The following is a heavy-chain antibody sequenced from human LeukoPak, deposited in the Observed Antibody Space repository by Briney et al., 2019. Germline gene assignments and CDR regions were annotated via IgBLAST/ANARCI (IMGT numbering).Heavy chain of an antibody. J-gene: IGHJ4*02. Sequence: SETLSITCAVYGVSFSGYYWSWIRQPPGRGLEWLGEINHSGSTNYNPSLKSRVTISVDTSKNQFSLKLSSVTAADTAVYYCARWGKGAMVTRPLDYWGQGTLVTVSS. CDR2: INHSGST. CDR3: ARWGKGAMVTRPLDY. CDR1: GVSFSGYY. V-gene: IGHV4-34*01. D-gene: IGHD5-18*01.